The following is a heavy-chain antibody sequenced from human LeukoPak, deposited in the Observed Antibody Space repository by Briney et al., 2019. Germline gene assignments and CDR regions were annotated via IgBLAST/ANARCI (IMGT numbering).Heavy chain of an antibody. Sequence: AAVKVSFKASGYTFTSYGISWVRQAPGQGLEWMGWISAYNGNTNYAQKLQGRVTMTTDTSTSTAYMELSRLRSDDTAVYYCARDLEVSSGWWLGYYYGMDVWGQGTTVTVSS. J-gene: IGHJ6*02. CDR2: ISAYNGNT. D-gene: IGHD6-19*01. V-gene: IGHV1-18*01. CDR3: ARDLEVSSGWWLGYYYGMDV. CDR1: GYTFTSYG.